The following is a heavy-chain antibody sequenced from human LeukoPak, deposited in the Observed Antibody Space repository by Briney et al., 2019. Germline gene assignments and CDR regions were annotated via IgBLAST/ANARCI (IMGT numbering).Heavy chain of an antibody. CDR2: ISTYNSAYNGNT. CDR1: GYTFINYG. J-gene: IGHJ4*02. Sequence: ASVKVPCKASGYTFINYGITWVRQAPGQGLEWMGWISTYNSAYNGNTHYAQKLQGRVTMTTDTSTNTGYMELRSLRSDDTAVYYCAREYGSGSYTGIDYWGQGTLVTVSS. V-gene: IGHV1-18*01. CDR3: AREYGSGSYTGIDY. D-gene: IGHD3-10*01.